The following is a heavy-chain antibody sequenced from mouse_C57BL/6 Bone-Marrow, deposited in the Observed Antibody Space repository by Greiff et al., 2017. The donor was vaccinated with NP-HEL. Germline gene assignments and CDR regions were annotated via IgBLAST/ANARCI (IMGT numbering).Heavy chain of an antibody. V-gene: IGHV1-42*01. Sequence: EVKVEESGPELVKPGASVKISCKASGYSFTGYYMNWVKQSPEKSLEWIGEINPSTGGTTYNQKFKAKATLTVDKSSSTAYMQLKSLTSEDSAVYYCARRYYGFDYWGQGTTLTVSS. CDR3: ARRYYGFDY. CDR1: GYSFTGYY. CDR2: INPSTGGT. D-gene: IGHD1-1*01. J-gene: IGHJ2*01.